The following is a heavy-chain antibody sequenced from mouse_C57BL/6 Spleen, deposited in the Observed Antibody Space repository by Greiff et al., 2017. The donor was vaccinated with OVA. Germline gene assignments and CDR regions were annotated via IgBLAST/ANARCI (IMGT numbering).Heavy chain of an antibody. D-gene: IGHD2-3*01. CDR1: GFTFSSYG. CDR3: ARHYDAFDY. CDR2: ISSGGSYT. V-gene: IGHV5-6*01. Sequence: EVQLVESGGDLVQPGGSLKLSCAASGFTFSSYGMSWVRQTPDKRLEWVATISSGGSYTYYPDSVNGRFTISRDNAKNTLYLQMSSLKSEDTAMYYCARHYDAFDYWGQGTTLTVSS. J-gene: IGHJ2*01.